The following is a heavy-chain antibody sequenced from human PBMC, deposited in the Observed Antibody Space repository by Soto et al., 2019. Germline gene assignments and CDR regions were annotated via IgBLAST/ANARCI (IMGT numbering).Heavy chain of an antibody. CDR3: ARREPASRQYCSGGRCYLDWYFDR. Sequence: QVQLQESGPGLVKPSETLSLTCTVSGGSISSYYWSWIRQPPGKGLEWIGYIYYSGSTNYNPSLRSRVTISVDTSKNQFALKLSTLTAADTAVYYCARREPASRQYCSGGRCYLDWYFDRLGRGTLGTVSS. V-gene: IGHV4-59*08. D-gene: IGHD2-15*01. CDR1: GGSISSYY. CDR2: IYYSGST. J-gene: IGHJ2*01.